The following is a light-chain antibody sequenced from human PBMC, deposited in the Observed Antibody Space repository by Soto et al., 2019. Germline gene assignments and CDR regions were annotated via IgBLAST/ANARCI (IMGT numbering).Light chain of an antibody. Sequence: IQMTQSPSSLSASVGDRVSLTCRASQDIGHFLSWYQHRPGKAPKLLIYGASSLHVGAPSRISGSGSGTDFTLTISSLQPEDFGTYFCLQDHTWPWTLGQGSRVAI. J-gene: IGKJ1*01. CDR2: GAS. V-gene: IGKV1-6*01. CDR3: LQDHTWPWT. CDR1: QDIGHF.